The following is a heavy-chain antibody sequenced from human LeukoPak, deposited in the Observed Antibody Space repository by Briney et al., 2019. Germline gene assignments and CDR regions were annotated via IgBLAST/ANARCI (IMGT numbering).Heavy chain of an antibody. V-gene: IGHV3-21*01. D-gene: IGHD6-6*01. CDR1: GFTFSSYS. Sequence: GGSLRLSCAASGFTFSSYSMNWVRQAPGKGLEWVSSISSSSSYIYYADSVKGRFTISRDNAKNSLYLQVNSLRAEDTAVYYCARDLRAYSSSSRFDYWGQGTLVTVSS. CDR2: ISSSSSYI. J-gene: IGHJ4*02. CDR3: ARDLRAYSSSSRFDY.